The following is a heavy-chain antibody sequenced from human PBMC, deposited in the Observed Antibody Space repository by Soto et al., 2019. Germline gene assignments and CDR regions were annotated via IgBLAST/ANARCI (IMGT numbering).Heavy chain of an antibody. D-gene: IGHD6-13*01. V-gene: IGHV1-8*01. Sequence: QVQLVQSGAEVKKPGASVKVSCKASGYTFTSYDINWVRQATGQGLEWMGWMNPNSGNTGYAQKFQGRVTMTRNTSISKAYMELSSLRSEDTAVYYCAIRVWGQQLVNFDPWGQGTLVTVSS. CDR1: GYTFTSYD. CDR2: MNPNSGNT. J-gene: IGHJ5*02. CDR3: AIRVWGQQLVNFDP.